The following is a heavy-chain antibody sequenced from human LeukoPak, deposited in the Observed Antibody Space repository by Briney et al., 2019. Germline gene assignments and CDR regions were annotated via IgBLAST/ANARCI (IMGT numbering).Heavy chain of an antibody. CDR3: TNHRRPYYYGMDV. V-gene: IGHV3-33*06. D-gene: IGHD1-1*01. J-gene: IGHJ6*02. Sequence: GGSLRLSCAASGFTFSSYGMHWVRQAPGKGLEWVAVIWYDGSNKYYADSVKGRFTISRDNSKNTLYLQMNSLRAEDTAVYYCTNHRRPYYYGMDVWGQGTTVTVSS. CDR2: IWYDGSNK. CDR1: GFTFSSYG.